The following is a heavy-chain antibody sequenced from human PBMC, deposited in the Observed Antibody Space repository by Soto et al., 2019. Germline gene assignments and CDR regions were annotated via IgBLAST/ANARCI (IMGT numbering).Heavy chain of an antibody. CDR2: IRGNNGDT. CDR3: AKGHSDSYYYFEY. V-gene: IGHV3-23*01. D-gene: IGHD3-22*01. Sequence: EVQLLESGGGLVQPGGSLRLSCEASGFTFSFCAMSWVRQAPGKGLEWVSSIRGNNGDTYYADSVKGRFTISRDNSKNTLYLQMNSLRVEDTAVYYCAKGHSDSYYYFEYWGQGALVTVSS. CDR1: GFTFSFCA. J-gene: IGHJ4*02.